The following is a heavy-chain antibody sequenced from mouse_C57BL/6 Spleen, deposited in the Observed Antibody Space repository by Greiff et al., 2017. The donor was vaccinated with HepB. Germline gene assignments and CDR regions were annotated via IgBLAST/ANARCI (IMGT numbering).Heavy chain of an antibody. Sequence: DVKLVESGGGLVKPGGSLKLSCAASGFTFSSYAMSWVRQTPEKRLEWVATISDGGSYTYYPDNVKGRFTISRDNAKNNLYLQMSHLKSEDTAMYYCARDRHYYGSLYYFDYWGQGTTLTVSS. V-gene: IGHV5-4*01. J-gene: IGHJ2*01. D-gene: IGHD1-1*01. CDR3: ARDRHYYGSLYYFDY. CDR1: GFTFSSYA. CDR2: ISDGGSYT.